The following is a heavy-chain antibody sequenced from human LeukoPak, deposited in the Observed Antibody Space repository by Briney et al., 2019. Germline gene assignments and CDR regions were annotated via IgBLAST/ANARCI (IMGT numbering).Heavy chain of an antibody. Sequence: ASVKVSCKASGYTFTGYYMHWVRQAPGQGLEWMGWINPNSGGTNYAQKFQGRVTMTEDTSTDTAYMELSSLRSEDTAVYYCATASMYSSGWYYFDYWGQGTLVTVSS. CDR1: GYTFTGYY. V-gene: IGHV1-2*02. D-gene: IGHD6-19*01. CDR2: INPNSGGT. J-gene: IGHJ4*02. CDR3: ATASMYSSGWYYFDY.